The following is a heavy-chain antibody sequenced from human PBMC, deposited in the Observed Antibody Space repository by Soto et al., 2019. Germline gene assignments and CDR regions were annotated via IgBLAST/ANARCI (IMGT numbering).Heavy chain of an antibody. J-gene: IGHJ4*02. CDR3: GRRGDILSGYFDY. D-gene: IGHD3-9*01. Sequence: SETLSLTCSVSGGSVSSGNYYWSWIRQPPGKGLEWIGYIYYSGNTNYNPSVKSPVTMSVDASKNQFSLKLRSVTAADTAVYYCGRRGDILSGYFDYWSPGTLVTVSS. CDR2: IYYSGNT. V-gene: IGHV4-61*01. CDR1: GGSVSSGNYY.